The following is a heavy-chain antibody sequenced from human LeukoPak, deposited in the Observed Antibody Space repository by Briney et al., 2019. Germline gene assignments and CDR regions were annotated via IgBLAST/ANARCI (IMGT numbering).Heavy chain of an antibody. J-gene: IGHJ6*03. CDR3: ARDSSFWSGYPAYYYYYMDV. Sequence: SETLSLTCTVSGGSISSGSYYWSWIRQPAGKGLEWIGRIYTSGSTNYNPSLKSRVTISVDTSKNQFSLKLSSVTAADTAVYYCARDSSFWSGYPAYYYYYMDVWGKGTTVTVSS. CDR2: IYTSGST. D-gene: IGHD3-3*01. CDR1: GGSISSGSYY. V-gene: IGHV4-61*02.